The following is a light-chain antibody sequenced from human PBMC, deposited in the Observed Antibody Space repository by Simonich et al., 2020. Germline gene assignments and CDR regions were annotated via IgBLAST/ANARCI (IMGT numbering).Light chain of an antibody. Sequence: QSALTQPASVSGSPGQPIPIPCTGTSSDVGGYNYVPWYQQHPGKAPKLMIYDVSKRPSGVSNRFSGSKSGNTASLTISGLQAEDEADYYCSSYTSSSTWVFGGGTKLTVL. CDR2: DVS. CDR1: SSDVGGYNY. CDR3: SSYTSSSTWV. J-gene: IGLJ3*02. V-gene: IGLV2-14*01.